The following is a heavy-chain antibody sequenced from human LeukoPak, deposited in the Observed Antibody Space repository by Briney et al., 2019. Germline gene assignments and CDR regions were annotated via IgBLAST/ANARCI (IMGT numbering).Heavy chain of an antibody. V-gene: IGHV3-30*04. CDR3: ARDNWGGAFDI. CDR2: VLYDAGKK. D-gene: IGHD7-27*01. Sequence: GGSLRLSCAASEFSLNRYTMHWVRQAPGKGLQWVAVVLYDAGKKNNADSVKGRFSISRDNSKNMLYLQMNSLRPEDTALYYCARDNWGGAFDIWGQGTMVTVSS. J-gene: IGHJ3*02. CDR1: EFSLNRYT.